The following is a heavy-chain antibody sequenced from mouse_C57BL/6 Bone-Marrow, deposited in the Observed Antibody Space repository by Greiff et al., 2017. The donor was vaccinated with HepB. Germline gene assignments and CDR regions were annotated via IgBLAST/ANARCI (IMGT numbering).Heavy chain of an antibody. J-gene: IGHJ2*01. CDR1: GYAFSSSW. D-gene: IGHD1-1*01. CDR3: ANYYGSRY. Sequence: QVQLKESGPELVKPGASVKISCKASGYAFSSSWMNWVKQRPGKGLEWIGRIYPGDGDTNYNGKFKGKATLTADKSSSTAYMQLSSLTSEDSAVYFCANYYGSRYWGQGTTLTVSS. V-gene: IGHV1-82*01. CDR2: IYPGDGDT.